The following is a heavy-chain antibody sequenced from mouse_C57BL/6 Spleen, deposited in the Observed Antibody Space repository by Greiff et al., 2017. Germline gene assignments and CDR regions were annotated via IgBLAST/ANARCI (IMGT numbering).Heavy chain of an antibody. J-gene: IGHJ4*01. D-gene: IGHD6-5*01. CDR1: GFTFSDYY. V-gene: IGHV5-16*01. CDR3: ARKAYADAMDY. Sequence: VQLKESEGGLVQPGSSMKLSCTASGFTFSDYYMAWVRQVPEKGLEWVANINYDGSSTYYLDSLKSRFIISRDNAKNILYLQMSSLKSEDTATYYCARKAYADAMDYWGQGTSVTVSS. CDR2: INYDGSST.